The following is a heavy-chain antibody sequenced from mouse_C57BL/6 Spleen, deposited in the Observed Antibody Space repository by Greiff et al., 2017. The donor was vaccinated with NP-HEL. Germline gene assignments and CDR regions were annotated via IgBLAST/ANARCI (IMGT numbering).Heavy chain of an antibody. CDR2: ISDGGSYT. J-gene: IGHJ2*01. Sequence: EVQLVESGGGLVKPGGSLKLSCAASGFTFSSYAMSWVRQTPEKRLEWVATISDGGSYTYYPDNVKGRFTISRDNAKNNLYLQMSHLKSEDTAMYYCARDKLSSPFFDYWGQGTTLTVSS. CDR3: ARDKLSSPFFDY. CDR1: GFTFSSYA. V-gene: IGHV5-4*01. D-gene: IGHD1-1*01.